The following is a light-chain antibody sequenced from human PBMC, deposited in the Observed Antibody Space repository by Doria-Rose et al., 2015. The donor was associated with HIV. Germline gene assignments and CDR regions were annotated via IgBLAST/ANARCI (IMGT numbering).Light chain of an antibody. J-gene: IGKJ1*01. CDR2: DGS. CDR3: HQYGTSWT. Sequence: TQSPGTLSLSPGERATLPCRASQSFSSTYLAWYQQKPGQAPSLLIYDGSTRATGIPDRFSASGSGTDFTLTISRLEPEDFALYYCHQYGTSWTFGQGTKVEI. CDR1: QSFSSTY. V-gene: IGKV3-20*01.